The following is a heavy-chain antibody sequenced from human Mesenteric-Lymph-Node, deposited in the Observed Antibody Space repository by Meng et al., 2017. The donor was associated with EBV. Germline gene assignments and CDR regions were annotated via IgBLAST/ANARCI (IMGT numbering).Heavy chain of an antibody. V-gene: IGHV4-59*01. CDR1: GDSISSYY. D-gene: IGHD3-22*01. CDR2: VSYSGST. J-gene: IGHJ5*02. Sequence: QVQLQESGPGLVKPSETLSLTCTVSGDSISSYYWSWIRQPPGKGLEWIGYVSYSGSTKYNPSLKSRVTISVDTSKKHFSLKLSSVTGADTAVYYCARDYDDSGANWFDPWGQGTLVTVSS. CDR3: ARDYDDSGANWFDP.